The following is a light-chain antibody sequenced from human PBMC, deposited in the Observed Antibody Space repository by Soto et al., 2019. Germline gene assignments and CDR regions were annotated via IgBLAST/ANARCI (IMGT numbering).Light chain of an antibody. CDR2: TND. Sequence: QSVLTRPPSASGTPVQSVTITCYRSSSNIGGNTVHWYQQLPGTAPKVLIYTNDKRPSGVPDRFSGSKSGTSASLAISGLQSEDEADYYCAAWDESLKGHVFGTGTKVTVL. V-gene: IGLV1-44*01. CDR1: SSNIGGNT. CDR3: AAWDESLKGHV. J-gene: IGLJ1*01.